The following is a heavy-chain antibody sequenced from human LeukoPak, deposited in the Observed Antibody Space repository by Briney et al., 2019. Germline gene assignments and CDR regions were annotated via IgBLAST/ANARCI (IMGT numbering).Heavy chain of an antibody. CDR2: ISGSGVST. D-gene: IGHD6-13*01. V-gene: IGHV3-23*01. CDR1: GFSFSSYG. Sequence: GGSLRLSCAASGFSFSSYGMSWVRQAPGKGLEWVSAISGSGVSTYYADSVKGRFTISRDNSKNTLYLQMNSLRAEDTAVYYCAKAGAAAGWDYWGQGTLVTVSS. CDR3: AKAGAAAGWDY. J-gene: IGHJ4*02.